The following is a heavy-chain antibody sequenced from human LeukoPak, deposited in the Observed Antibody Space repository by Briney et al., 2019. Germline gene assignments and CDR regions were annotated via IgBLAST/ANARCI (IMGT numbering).Heavy chain of an antibody. V-gene: IGHV3-30*03. CDR1: GFTFSSYA. D-gene: IGHD2-15*01. J-gene: IGHJ4*02. CDR3: VVVAATTDFDY. CDR2: ISYDGSNK. Sequence: GGSLRLSCAASGFTFSSYAMHWVRQAPGKGLEWVAVISYDGSNKYYADSVKGRFTISRDNSKNTLYLQMNSLRAEDTAVYYCVVVAATTDFDYWGQGTLVTVSS.